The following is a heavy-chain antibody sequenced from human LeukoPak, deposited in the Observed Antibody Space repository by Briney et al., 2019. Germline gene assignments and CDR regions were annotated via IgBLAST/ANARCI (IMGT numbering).Heavy chain of an antibody. J-gene: IGHJ4*02. CDR2: ISGSGGST. D-gene: IGHD3-3*01. CDR1: GFTFSSYA. CDR3: AKDVLRFLEWLLPIDY. V-gene: IGHV3-23*01. Sequence: PGGSLRLSCAASGFTFSSYAMSWVRRAPGKGLEWVSAISGSGGSTYYADSVKGRFTISRDNSKNTLYLQMNSLRAEDTAVYYCAKDVLRFLEWLLPIDYWGQGTLVTVSS.